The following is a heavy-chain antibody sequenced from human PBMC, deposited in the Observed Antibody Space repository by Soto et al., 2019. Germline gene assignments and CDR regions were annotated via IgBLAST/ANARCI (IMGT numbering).Heavy chain of an antibody. CDR1: GFTFSSYA. V-gene: IGHV3-30-3*01. D-gene: IGHD6-19*01. J-gene: IGHJ4*02. Sequence: QVQLVESGGGVVQPGRSLRLSCAASGFTFSSYAMHWVRQAPGKGLEWVAVISYDGSNKYYADSVKGRFTISRDNSKNTLYLQMNSLRAEDTAVYYCARGGIEEQWLDPLDYWGQGTLVTVSS. CDR3: ARGGIEEQWLDPLDY. CDR2: ISYDGSNK.